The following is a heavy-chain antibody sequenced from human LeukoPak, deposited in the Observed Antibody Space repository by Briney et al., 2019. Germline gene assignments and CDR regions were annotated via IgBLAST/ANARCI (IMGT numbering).Heavy chain of an antibody. CDR2: VSQDESNE. J-gene: IGHJ4*02. D-gene: IGHD1-20*01. CDR3: ARDPLVTGWGYYFDY. V-gene: IGHV3-30-3*01. CDR1: GFTFSNYF. Sequence: GGSLRLSCAAFGFTFSNYFMHWVRQVPGKGLEWVASVSQDESNELYADSVKGRFTISRDNSKNTLYLQMNNLRAEDTAVYYCARDPLVTGWGYYFDYWGQGTLVTVSS.